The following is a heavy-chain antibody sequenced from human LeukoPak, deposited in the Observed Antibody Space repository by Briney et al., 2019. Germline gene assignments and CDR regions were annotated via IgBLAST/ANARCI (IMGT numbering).Heavy chain of an antibody. CDR2: ISGSGGST. D-gene: IGHD3-10*01. Sequence: GGSLGLSCAASGFTFSSYAMSWVRQAPGKGLEWVSAISGSGGSTYYADSVKGRFTISKDNSKNTLYLQMNSLRAEDTAVYYCAKWELLWFGDTDYWGQGTLVTVSS. J-gene: IGHJ4*02. V-gene: IGHV3-23*01. CDR1: GFTFSSYA. CDR3: AKWELLWFGDTDY.